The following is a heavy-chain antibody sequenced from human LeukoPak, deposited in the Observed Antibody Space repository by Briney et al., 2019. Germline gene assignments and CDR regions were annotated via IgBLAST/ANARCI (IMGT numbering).Heavy chain of an antibody. Sequence: SETLSLTCTVYGYSISSTHWGWIRQPAGKGLEWIGRIYTNGGTDYNPSLKSRVTFSRDTSKNQFSLKLTSVTVADPPVYSCGSARPQFDYWGQGTLVTVSS. D-gene: IGHD6-6*01. CDR3: GSARPQFDY. CDR1: GYSISSTH. V-gene: IGHV4-4*07. J-gene: IGHJ4*02. CDR2: IYTNGGT.